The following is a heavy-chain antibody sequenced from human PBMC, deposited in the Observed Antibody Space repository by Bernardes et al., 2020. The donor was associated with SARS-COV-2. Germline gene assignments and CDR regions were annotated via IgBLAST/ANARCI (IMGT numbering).Heavy chain of an antibody. CDR2: INPSGSSA. D-gene: IGHD3-16*01. V-gene: IGHV3-74*01. Sequence: GGSLRLSCSASGFTFSTYWMHWGRQIPGKGLVWVSRINPSGSSADYADSVKGRFTISRDNTRNTVWLQMNSLRVEDAAVYYCSTGGDGRTAPGMDVWGQGTTVTVSS. CDR1: GFTFSTYW. CDR3: STGGDGRTAPGMDV. J-gene: IGHJ6*02.